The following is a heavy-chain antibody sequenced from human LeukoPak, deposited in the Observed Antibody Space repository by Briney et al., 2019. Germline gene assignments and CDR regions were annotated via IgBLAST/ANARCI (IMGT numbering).Heavy chain of an antibody. CDR2: ISHTGSTM. J-gene: IGHJ6*02. Sequence: GGSLRLSCAASGFRFSSYSMNWVRQAPGKGLEWVSYISHTGSTMSYADSVKGRFTTSRDNARNSLHLQMNSLRAEDTAVYYCATPPLSGTGSSRPLAEMDVWGQGTTVTVSS. D-gene: IGHD3-10*01. V-gene: IGHV3-48*04. CDR3: ATPPLSGTGSSRPLAEMDV. CDR1: GFRFSSYS.